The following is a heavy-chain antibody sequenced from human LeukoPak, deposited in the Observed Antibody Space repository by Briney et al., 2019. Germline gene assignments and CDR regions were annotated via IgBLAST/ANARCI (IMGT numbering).Heavy chain of an antibody. D-gene: IGHD1-26*01. J-gene: IGHJ4*02. CDR1: GFTFSRYW. CDR3: VGSLGATPGY. V-gene: IGHV3-74*01. CDR2: ITSDGYIT. Sequence: PGGSLRLSCAASGFTFSRYWMHWVRQAPGKGLVWVSRITSDGYITSYADSVKGRFTISRDNAKNTLYLQMNSLRGEDTAVYYCVGSLGATPGYWGQGTLVTVSS.